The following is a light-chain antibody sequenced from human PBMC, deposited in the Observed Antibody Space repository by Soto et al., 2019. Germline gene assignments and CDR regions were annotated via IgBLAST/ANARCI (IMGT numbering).Light chain of an antibody. CDR1: NPNIGSRY. V-gene: IGLV1-47*01. Sequence: QSVLTQPPSGLGTPGQRVTFPFLVRNPNIGSRYVYWYQVVLGTAPKLLIYWNDQRPSGVPDRFSGSKSGTSASLAISGLRSEDEADYYCGAWDDRLSGYFFGSGTKVTVL. J-gene: IGLJ1*01. CDR2: WND. CDR3: GAWDDRLSGYF.